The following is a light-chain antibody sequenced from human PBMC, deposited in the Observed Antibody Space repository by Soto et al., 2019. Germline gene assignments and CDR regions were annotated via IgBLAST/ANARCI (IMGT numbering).Light chain of an antibody. V-gene: IGKV3-15*01. CDR3: QQYNNWPWT. J-gene: IGKJ1*01. CDR1: QSVSSN. CDR2: GAS. Sequence: EIVMTQSPATLSVSPGERATLSCRASQSVSSNLAWYQQKPGQAPRLLIYGASTRATGIPARFSGSGSGTEFTLTISSLQSEDFAVYYCQQYNNWPWTFDQGTKVVIK.